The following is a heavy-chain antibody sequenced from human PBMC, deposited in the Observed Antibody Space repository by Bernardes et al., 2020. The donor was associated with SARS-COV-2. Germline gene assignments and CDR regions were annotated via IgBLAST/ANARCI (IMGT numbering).Heavy chain of an antibody. Sequence: GSLSPSCPAAGFTFGDYPMSWFRPAPGKGLEWVSAISGSGGSTYYADSVKGRFTISRDNSKNTLYLQMNSLRAEDTAVYYCAKDPFYDFWSGYYFDYWGQGTLVTVSS. D-gene: IGHD3-3*01. CDR3: AKDPFYDFWSGYYFDY. CDR2: ISGSGGST. J-gene: IGHJ4*02. V-gene: IGHV3-23*01. CDR1: GFTFGDYP.